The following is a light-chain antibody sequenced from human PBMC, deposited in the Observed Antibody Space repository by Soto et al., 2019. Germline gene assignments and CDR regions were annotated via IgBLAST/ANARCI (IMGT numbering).Light chain of an antibody. Sequence: DIQMTQSPSTLSASVGDRVTITCRASQSISSWLDWYQQKPGKAPKLLIYDASSLESGVPSRFSGSGSGTEFTLTISRLQPDDFATYYCQQYNSYPYTFGQGTKLEIK. CDR3: QQYNSYPYT. J-gene: IGKJ2*01. CDR2: DAS. CDR1: QSISSW. V-gene: IGKV1-5*01.